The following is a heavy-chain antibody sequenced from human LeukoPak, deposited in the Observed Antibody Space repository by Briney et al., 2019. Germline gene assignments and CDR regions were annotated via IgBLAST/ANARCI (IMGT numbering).Heavy chain of an antibody. J-gene: IGHJ6*03. CDR1: GDSVSSNSAT. CDR2: TYYRSKWYN. CDR3: ARVGKRMAAAGDYYFYMDV. Sequence: SQTLSLTCAISGDSVSSNSATWNWIRQSPSRGLEWLGRTYYRSKWYNDYAVSVKSRITINPDTSKNHFSLQLNSVTPEDTAVYYCARVGKRMAAAGDYYFYMDVWGKGTRSPSP. V-gene: IGHV6-1*01. D-gene: IGHD6-13*01.